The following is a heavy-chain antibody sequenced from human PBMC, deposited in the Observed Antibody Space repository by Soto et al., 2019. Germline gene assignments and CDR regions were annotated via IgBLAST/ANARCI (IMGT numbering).Heavy chain of an antibody. Sequence: EVQLLESGGGLVQPGGSLRLSCAASGFTFSSYAMSWVRQAPGKGLEWVSAISGSCGSTYYADSVKGRFTISRDNSKNTLYLQMNSLRAEDTAVYYCAKGTELLALYYYYGMDVWGQGTTVTVSS. D-gene: IGHD1-26*01. CDR2: ISGSCGST. J-gene: IGHJ6*02. CDR3: AKGTELLALYYYYGMDV. V-gene: IGHV3-23*01. CDR1: GFTFSSYA.